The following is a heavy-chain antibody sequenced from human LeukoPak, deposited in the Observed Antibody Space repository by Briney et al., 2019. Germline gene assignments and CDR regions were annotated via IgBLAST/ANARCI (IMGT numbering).Heavy chain of an antibody. V-gene: IGHV4-4*02. D-gene: IGHD3-10*01. CDR2: ISHSGST. CDR1: GGSMTSSNW. CDR3: AKALYASGSYHFDS. J-gene: IGHJ4*02. Sequence: SGTLSLTCAVSGGSMTSSNWWSWVRQPPGKGLEWIGEISHSGSTNYNPSLKSRVTISLDKSKNHFSLNLSSVTAADTAVYYCAKALYASGSYHFDSWGQGTLVTVSS.